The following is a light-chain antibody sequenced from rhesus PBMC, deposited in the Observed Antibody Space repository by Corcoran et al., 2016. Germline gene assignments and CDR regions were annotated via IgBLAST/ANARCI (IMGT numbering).Light chain of an antibody. CDR2: GAS. J-gene: IGKJ2*01. CDR1: QSVSSY. CDR3: YQHSSGYS. V-gene: IGKV3-10*01. Sequence: QVILTQSPVTLSLSPGERATLSCRASQSVSSYSAWDQQKPWQAPRLLIYGASSRATGIPDRFSGSGSGTDFTLTISSLEPEDVGVYHCYQHSSGYSFGQGTKVEI.